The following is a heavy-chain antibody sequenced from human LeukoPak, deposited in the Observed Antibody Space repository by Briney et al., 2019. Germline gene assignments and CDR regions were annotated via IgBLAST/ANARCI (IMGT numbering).Heavy chain of an antibody. J-gene: IGHJ5*02. D-gene: IGHD5/OR15-5a*01. Sequence: SETLSLSCTVSGGSITSSGYFWGWIRQPPGKGLEWIGTIYHSGSTYYNPSLKSRVTISVDTSKNQFSLKLSSVTAADTAVYYCARSTNWFDPWGQGTLVTVSS. CDR3: ARSTNWFDP. CDR2: IYHSGST. V-gene: IGHV4-39*07. CDR1: GGSITSSGYF.